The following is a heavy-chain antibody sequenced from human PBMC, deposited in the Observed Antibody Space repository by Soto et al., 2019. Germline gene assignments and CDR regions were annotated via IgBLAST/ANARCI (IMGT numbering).Heavy chain of an antibody. CDR2: ISYDGRNK. Sequence: QVQLVESGGGVVQPGRSLRLSCAASGFTFSNYGIHWVRQAPGKGLEWVAVISYDGRNKYYADSVKGRFTISRDNSKNAVDLQMNSLRAEDTAEYYCAKDVLTAIPVGCYLDLWGRGTLVTVSS. V-gene: IGHV3-30*18. J-gene: IGHJ2*01. CDR3: AKDVLTAIPVGCYLDL. CDR1: GFTFSNYG. D-gene: IGHD2-21*02.